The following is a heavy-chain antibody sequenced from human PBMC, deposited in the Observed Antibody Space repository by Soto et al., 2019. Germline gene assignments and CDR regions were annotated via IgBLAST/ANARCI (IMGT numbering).Heavy chain of an antibody. Sequence: WGSLSLSCAVSVFTFSSYSMSWVRQAPGKGLDSVAATSGRGGSTYYADSLTGRFTPSRDNSKNTLYLQMNSLRAEETALYYCVREWEVSGSCYTDHEGAYGMDLWGQGTTVTVSS. J-gene: IGHJ6*02. CDR1: VFTFSSYS. CDR2: TSGRGGST. CDR3: VREWEVSGSCYTDHEGAYGMDL. D-gene: IGHD3-10*01. V-gene: IGHV3-23*01.